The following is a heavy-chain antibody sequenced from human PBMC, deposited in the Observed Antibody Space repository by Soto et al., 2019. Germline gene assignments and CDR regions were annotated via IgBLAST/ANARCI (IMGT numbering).Heavy chain of an antibody. V-gene: IGHV3-74*03. J-gene: IGHJ3*02. CDR3: ARPQTKVYSAFDT. CDR2: MIPDGSDT. Sequence: EVQLVESGGGLVQPGGSLRLSCAASGFTFTSHWLHWVRQAPGEGLVWVSRMIPDGSDTKFADSVKGRFTISRDNAKSTLYLDMNRLRAEDTGVYYCARPQTKVYSAFDTWGQGTMVTVSS. CDR1: GFTFTSHW. D-gene: IGHD6-6*01.